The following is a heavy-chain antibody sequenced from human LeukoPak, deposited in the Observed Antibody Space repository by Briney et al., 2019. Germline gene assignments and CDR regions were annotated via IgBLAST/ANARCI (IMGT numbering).Heavy chain of an antibody. V-gene: IGHV4-59*06. J-gene: IGHJ4*02. CDR3: ARKTRYSGSPAPGWIFDY. CDR2: IYYSGST. Sequence: SETLSLTCTVSGGSISSYYWSWIRQHPGKGLEWIGYIYYSGSTYYNPSLKSRVTISVDTSKNQFSLKLSSVTAADTAVYYCARKTRYSGSPAPGWIFDYWGQGTLVTVSS. CDR1: GGSISSYY. D-gene: IGHD1-26*01.